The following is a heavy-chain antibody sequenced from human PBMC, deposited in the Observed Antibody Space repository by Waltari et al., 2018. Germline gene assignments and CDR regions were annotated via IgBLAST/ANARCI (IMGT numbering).Heavy chain of an antibody. Sequence: EVQLVESGGGLVQPGGSLRLSCEASGFTLSSSYMHWVRQVPGKGLVGVPLINTEGSSANYADSVNGRFTISRDNGKNTLYLQMNSRRAEDTAVYYCARDGGGNGYIHYWGQGTLVTVSS. J-gene: IGHJ4*02. V-gene: IGHV3-74*01. D-gene: IGHD3-16*01. CDR1: GFTLSSSY. CDR3: ARDGGGNGYIHY. CDR2: INTEGSSA.